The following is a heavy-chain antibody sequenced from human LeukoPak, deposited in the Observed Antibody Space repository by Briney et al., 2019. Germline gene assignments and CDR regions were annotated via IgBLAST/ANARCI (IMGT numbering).Heavy chain of an antibody. V-gene: IGHV1-2*02. CDR1: GYTFTGYY. J-gene: IGHJ4*02. CDR2: INPNSGGT. Sequence: ASVKVSCKASGYTFTGYYMHWVRQAPGQGLEWMGWINPNSGGTNYAQKFQGRVTMTRGTSISSAYMELSSLTSDDTAVYYCARVWPCANGVSPDVIEYWGQGTLVTVSS. D-gene: IGHD2-8*01. CDR3: ARVWPCANGVSPDVIEY.